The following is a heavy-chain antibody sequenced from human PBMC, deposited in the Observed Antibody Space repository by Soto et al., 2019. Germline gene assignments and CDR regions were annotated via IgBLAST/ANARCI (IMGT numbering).Heavy chain of an antibody. CDR2: IYYSGGT. CDR3: ARRYGGNFDY. D-gene: IGHD1-26*01. CDR1: GGPISSYY. J-gene: IGHJ4*02. Sequence: PSETLSLTCTVSGGPISSYYWSWIRQPPGKGLEWIGYIYYSGGTNYNPSLKSRVTISVDTSKNQFSLKLTSVTAADTAVYYCARRYGGNFDYWGQGTLVTVSS. V-gene: IGHV4-59*01.